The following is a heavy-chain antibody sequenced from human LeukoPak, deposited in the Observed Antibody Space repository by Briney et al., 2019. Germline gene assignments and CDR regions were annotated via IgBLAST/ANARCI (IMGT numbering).Heavy chain of an antibody. V-gene: IGHV3-23*01. D-gene: IGHD2-21*01. CDR2: ISGSGRST. CDR3: ARDGGGINSWFWAYDY. CDR1: GFSFSNYA. Sequence: GGSLRLSCAASGFSFSNYAMSWVRQAPGKGLEWVSVISGSGRSTYYADSVRGRFTISRDNSKNTLYLQVSSLSAEDTAVYYCARDGGGINSWFWAYDYWGQGALVTVSS. J-gene: IGHJ4*02.